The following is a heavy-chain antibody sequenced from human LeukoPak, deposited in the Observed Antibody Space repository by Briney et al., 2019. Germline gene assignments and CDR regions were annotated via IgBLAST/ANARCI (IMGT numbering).Heavy chain of an antibody. Sequence: GESLKISCKGSGYSFTSYWIGWVRQMPGKGLEWMGIIYPGDSDTGYSPSFQGQVTISADKSISTAYLQWSSLKASDTAMYYCARYTGYSSGWYVPYYFDYWGQGTLVTVSS. J-gene: IGHJ4*02. D-gene: IGHD6-19*01. CDR2: IYPGDSDT. V-gene: IGHV5-51*01. CDR1: GYSFTSYW. CDR3: ARYTGYSSGWYVPYYFDY.